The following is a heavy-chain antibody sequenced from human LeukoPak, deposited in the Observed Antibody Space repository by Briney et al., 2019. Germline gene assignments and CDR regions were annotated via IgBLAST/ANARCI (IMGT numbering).Heavy chain of an antibody. CDR1: GFTFSSYA. V-gene: IGHV3-30*04. D-gene: IGHD4-17*01. CDR3: ARDSSFDYGDRTDYYGMDV. J-gene: IGHJ6*02. Sequence: QPGRSLRLSCAASGFTFSSYAMHWVRQAPGKGLGWVAVISYGGSNKYYADSVKGRFTISRDNSKNTLYLQMNSLRAEDTAVYYCARDSSFDYGDRTDYYGMDVWGQGTTVTVSS. CDR2: ISYGGSNK.